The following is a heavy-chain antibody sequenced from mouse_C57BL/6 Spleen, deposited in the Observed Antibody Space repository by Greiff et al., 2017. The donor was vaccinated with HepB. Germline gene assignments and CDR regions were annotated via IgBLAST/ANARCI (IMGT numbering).Heavy chain of an antibody. Sequence: EVKLQESGAELVRPGASVKLSCTASGFNIKDDYMHWVKQRPEQGLEWIGWIDPENGDTEYASKFQGKATITADTSSNTAYLQLSSLTSEDTAVYYCTTLTVRAMDYWGQGTSVTVSS. J-gene: IGHJ4*01. CDR1: GFNIKDDY. CDR2: IDPENGDT. CDR3: TTLTVRAMDY. V-gene: IGHV14-4*01.